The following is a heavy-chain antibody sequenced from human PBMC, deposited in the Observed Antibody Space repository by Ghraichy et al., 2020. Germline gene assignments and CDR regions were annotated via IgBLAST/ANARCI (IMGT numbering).Heavy chain of an antibody. CDR3: ARERRRSAFDI. J-gene: IGHJ3*02. CDR1: GGSFSGYY. CDR2: INQSGST. V-gene: IGHV4-34*01. Sequence: SKTLSLTCVVYGGSFSGYYWNWIRQPPGKGLEWIGEINQSGSTNYNPSLKSRVTISVDTSKNQFSLKLNSVTAADTAVYYCARERRRSAFDIWGQGTMVTVSS.